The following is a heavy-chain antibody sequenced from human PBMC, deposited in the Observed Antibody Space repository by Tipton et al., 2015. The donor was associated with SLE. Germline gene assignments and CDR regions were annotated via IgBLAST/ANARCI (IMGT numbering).Heavy chain of an antibody. Sequence: TLSLTCTVSGGSISSGDYYWSWIRQPPGKGLEWIGYIYYSGSTYYNPSLKSRVTISVDTSKNQFSLKLSSVTAADTAVYYCARDAGETVPFDYWGQGTLVTVSS. CDR1: GGSISSGDYY. CDR3: ARDAGETVPFDY. D-gene: IGHD7-27*01. J-gene: IGHJ4*02. CDR2: IYYSGST. V-gene: IGHV4-30-4*01.